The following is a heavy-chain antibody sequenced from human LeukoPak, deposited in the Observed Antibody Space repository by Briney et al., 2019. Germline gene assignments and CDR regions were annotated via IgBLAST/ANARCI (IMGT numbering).Heavy chain of an antibody. J-gene: IGHJ6*03. CDR1: GGSISSYY. CDR2: IYTSGST. Sequence: SETLSLTCTVSGGSISSYYWSWIRQPAGKGLEWIGRIYTSGSTNYNPSLKSRVTMSVDTSKNQFSLKLSSVTAADTAVYYCASLQNYYGLGSYYYYMDVWGKGTTVTVSS. CDR3: ASLQNYYGLGSYYYYMDV. V-gene: IGHV4-4*07. D-gene: IGHD3-10*01.